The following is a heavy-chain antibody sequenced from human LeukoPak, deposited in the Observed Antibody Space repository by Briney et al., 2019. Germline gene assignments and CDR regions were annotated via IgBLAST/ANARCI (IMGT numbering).Heavy chain of an antibody. D-gene: IGHD2-15*01. J-gene: IGHJ5*02. Sequence: GASVKVSCKASGYTFTGYYMHWVRQAPGQGLEWMGWINPNSGGTNYAQKFQGRVTMTRDTPISTAYMELSRLRSDDTAVYYCARGGRYCSGGSCPNWFDPWGQGTLVTVSS. V-gene: IGHV1-2*02. CDR3: ARGGRYCSGGSCPNWFDP. CDR1: GYTFTGYY. CDR2: INPNSGGT.